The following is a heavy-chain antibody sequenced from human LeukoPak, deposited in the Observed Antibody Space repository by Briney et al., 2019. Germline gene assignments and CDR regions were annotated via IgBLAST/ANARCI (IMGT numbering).Heavy chain of an antibody. D-gene: IGHD6-13*01. Sequence: PSETLSLTCTVSGGSISSYYWSWIRQPPGKGLEWIGYIYYSGSTDYNPSLKSRVTILVDTSKNQFSLKLSSVTAADTAVYYCARGLSSSWYLYYFDSWGQGTLVTVSS. J-gene: IGHJ4*02. V-gene: IGHV4-59*01. CDR2: IYYSGST. CDR3: ARGLSSSWYLYYFDS. CDR1: GGSISSYY.